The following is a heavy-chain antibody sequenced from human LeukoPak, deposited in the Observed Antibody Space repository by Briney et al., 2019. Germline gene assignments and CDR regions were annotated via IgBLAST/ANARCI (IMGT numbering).Heavy chain of an antibody. J-gene: IGHJ4*02. D-gene: IGHD1-26*01. V-gene: IGHV3-48*03. CDR2: ISSSGSTI. Sequence: GGSLRLSCAASGFTFSSYEMNWVRQAPGKGLEWVSYISSSGSTIYYADSVKGRFTISRDNSKNTLYLQMNSLRAEDTAVYYCAKGNEWGGATPRYFDYWGQGTLVTVSS. CDR1: GFTFSSYE. CDR3: AKGNEWGGATPRYFDY.